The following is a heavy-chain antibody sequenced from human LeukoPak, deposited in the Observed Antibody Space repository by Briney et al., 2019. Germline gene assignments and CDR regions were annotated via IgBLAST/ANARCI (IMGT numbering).Heavy chain of an antibody. Sequence: GGSLRLSCVASGFTFRSYAMTWVRQAPGKGLEWVSAISGGGDSMYYIDSVKGGFTITRDNSKNTLYLQMNSLRAEDTAVYYCVKDRFGDFSFDSWGQGTLVTVSS. V-gene: IGHV3-23*01. J-gene: IGHJ4*02. CDR2: ISGGGDSM. CDR1: GFTFRSYA. D-gene: IGHD4-17*01. CDR3: VKDRFGDFSFDS.